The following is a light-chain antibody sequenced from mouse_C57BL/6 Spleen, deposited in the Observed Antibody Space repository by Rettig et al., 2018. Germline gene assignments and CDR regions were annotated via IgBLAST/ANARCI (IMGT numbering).Light chain of an antibody. CDR2: KAS. J-gene: IGKJ2*01. V-gene: IGKV10-94*01. CDR1: QNINVW. Sequence: DIQMNQSPSSLSASLGDTITITCHASQNINVWLSWYQQKPGNIPKLLIYKASNLHTGVPSRFSGSGSGTGFTLTISSLQPEDIATYYCQQGQSYPYTFGGGTKLEI. CDR3: QQGQSYPYT.